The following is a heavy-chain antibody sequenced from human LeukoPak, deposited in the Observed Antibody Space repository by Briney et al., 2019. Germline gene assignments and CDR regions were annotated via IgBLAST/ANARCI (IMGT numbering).Heavy chain of an antibody. Sequence: SETLSLTCAVYGGSFSGYYWSWIRQPPGKGLGWIGEINHSGSTNYNPSLKSRVTISVDTSKNQFSLKLSSVTAADTAVYYCARRHWNYPYYYYMDVWGKGTTVTVSS. D-gene: IGHD1-7*01. J-gene: IGHJ6*03. CDR3: ARRHWNYPYYYYMDV. V-gene: IGHV4-34*01. CDR1: GGSFSGYY. CDR2: INHSGST.